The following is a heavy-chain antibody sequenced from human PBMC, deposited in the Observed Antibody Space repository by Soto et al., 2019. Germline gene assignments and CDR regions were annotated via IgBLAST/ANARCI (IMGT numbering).Heavy chain of an antibody. J-gene: IGHJ5*02. Sequence: GASVKVSCKASAYSFTTYHIHWVRQAPGQGLEWMGLINPDAGATNYAQRFQGRLRVTSDTSTSTVYMELRSLRFDGTAVYYCARGDIVLVPASEGNWFDPWGQGTLVAVS. CDR2: INPDAGAT. CDR1: AYSFTTYH. V-gene: IGHV1-46*01. CDR3: ARGDIVLVPASEGNWFDP. D-gene: IGHD2-2*01.